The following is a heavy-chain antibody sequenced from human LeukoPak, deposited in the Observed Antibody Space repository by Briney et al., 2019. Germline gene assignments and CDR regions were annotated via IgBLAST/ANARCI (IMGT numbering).Heavy chain of an antibody. CDR2: ISSSSSTI. CDR3: ARDHGAWSNYFDY. V-gene: IGHV3-48*01. J-gene: IGHJ4*02. Sequence: GGSLRLSCAASAFTFSDYSMNWVRQAPGKGLEWVSYISSSSSTIYYADSVKGRFTISRDNAKNSLYLQMNSLRVEDTAVYYCARDHGAWSNYFDYWGQGTLVTVSS. CDR1: AFTFSDYS. D-gene: IGHD4/OR15-4a*01.